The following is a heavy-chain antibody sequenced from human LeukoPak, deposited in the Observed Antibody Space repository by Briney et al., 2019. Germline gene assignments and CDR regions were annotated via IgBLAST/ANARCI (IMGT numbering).Heavy chain of an antibody. V-gene: IGHV3-23*01. D-gene: IGHD6-19*01. CDR3: VGGSGWLPDY. Sequence: GGSLRLSCAASGFTFSSYAMSWVRQAPGKGLEWVSAISGSGGSTYYADSVKGRFTISRDNSKNSLFLQMNSLRDEDTAVYYCVGGSGWLPDYWGQGTLVTVSS. CDR1: GFTFSSYA. J-gene: IGHJ4*02. CDR2: ISGSGGST.